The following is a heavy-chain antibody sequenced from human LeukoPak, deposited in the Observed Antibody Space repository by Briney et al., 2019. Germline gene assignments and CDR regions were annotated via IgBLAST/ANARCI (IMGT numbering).Heavy chain of an antibody. V-gene: IGHV3-7*01. D-gene: IGHD2-2*01. Sequence: GGSLRLSCAASGFTFSSYWMSWVRQAPGEGLEWVANIKQDGSEKYYVDSVKGRFTISRDNAKNSPYLQMNSLRAEDTAVYYCARGNAMGTYYYYYGMDVWGQGTTVTASS. CDR3: ARGNAMGTYYYYYGMDV. J-gene: IGHJ6*02. CDR1: GFTFSSYW. CDR2: IKQDGSEK.